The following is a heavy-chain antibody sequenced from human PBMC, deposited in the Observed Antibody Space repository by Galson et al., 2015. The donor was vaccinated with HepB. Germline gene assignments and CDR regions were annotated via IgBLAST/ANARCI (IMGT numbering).Heavy chain of an antibody. CDR1: GGTLGSYA. CDR3: ARDRFRLVGPLCYAMDV. V-gene: IGHV1-69*04. CDR2: TIPILDRP. J-gene: IGHJ6*02. D-gene: IGHD5-12*01. Sequence: SVKVSCKASGGTLGSYAFSWVRQAPGQGPEWMGRTIPILDRPTYPQKFQARVTITAEKSSSITYMEINNLTSEDTAIYYCARDRFRLVGPLCYAMDVWGQGTTVTVSS.